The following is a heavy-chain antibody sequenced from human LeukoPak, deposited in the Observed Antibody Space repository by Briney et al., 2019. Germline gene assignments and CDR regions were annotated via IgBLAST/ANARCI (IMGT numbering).Heavy chain of an antibody. Sequence: PGGSLRLSCAASGFSVSGNIMNWVRQAPGKGLEWVAVISYDGSNKYYADSVKGRFTISRDNSKNTLYLQMNSLRAEDTAVYYCARDHVDTAISDAFDIWGQGTMVTVSS. J-gene: IGHJ3*02. V-gene: IGHV3-30-3*01. CDR1: GFSVSGNI. CDR3: ARDHVDTAISDAFDI. D-gene: IGHD5-18*01. CDR2: ISYDGSNK.